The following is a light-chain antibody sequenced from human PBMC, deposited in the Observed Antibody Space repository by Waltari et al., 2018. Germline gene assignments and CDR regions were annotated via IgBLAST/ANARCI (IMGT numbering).Light chain of an antibody. J-gene: IGLJ1*01. Sequence: QSALSQPASVSGSPGQSLTITCTGASTDLASNNLVAWYQHHPNRAPKLIIYEATKRPSGISHRFSGAKSGATASLRISGLQADDEADYYCCSYTGSSTSYGCGGGTKVTVL. V-gene: IGLV2-23*01. CDR2: EAT. CDR1: STDLASNNL. CDR3: CSYTGSSTSYG.